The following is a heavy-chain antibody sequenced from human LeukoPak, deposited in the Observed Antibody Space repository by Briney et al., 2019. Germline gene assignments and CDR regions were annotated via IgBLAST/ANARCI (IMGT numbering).Heavy chain of an antibody. J-gene: IGHJ5*02. CDR3: ARLFGYDFWSGYYGTWFDP. CDR2: ISAYNGNT. V-gene: IGHV1-18*01. Sequence: ASAKVSCKASGYTFTSYGISWVRQAPGQGLEWMGWISAYNGNTNYAQKLQGRVTMTTDTSTSTAYMELRSLRSDDTAVYYCARLFGYDFWSGYYGTWFDPWGQGTLVTVSS. CDR1: GYTFTSYG. D-gene: IGHD3-3*01.